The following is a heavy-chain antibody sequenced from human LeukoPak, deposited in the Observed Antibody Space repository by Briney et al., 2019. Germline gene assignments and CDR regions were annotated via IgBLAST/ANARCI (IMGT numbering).Heavy chain of an antibody. V-gene: IGHV3-23*01. CDR3: AKGLTFIAVPPIFDY. Sequence: PGGSLRLSCAASGFTFSSYAMTWVRRAPGKGLEWVSAISGNGVNTYYADSVKGRFTISRDNSQNTLYLQMNSLRAEDTAVYYCAKGLTFIAVPPIFDYWGQGTLVTVSS. J-gene: IGHJ4*02. D-gene: IGHD1-20*01. CDR2: ISGNGVNT. CDR1: GFTFSSYA.